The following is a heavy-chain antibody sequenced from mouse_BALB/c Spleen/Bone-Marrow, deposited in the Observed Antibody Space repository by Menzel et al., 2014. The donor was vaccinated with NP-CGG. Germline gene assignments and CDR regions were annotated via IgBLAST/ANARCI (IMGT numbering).Heavy chain of an antibody. D-gene: IGHD2-14*01. CDR1: GFDIKDTY. CDR2: VDPANGNT. Sequence: VQLQQSGAELVKPGASVKLSCTASGFDIKDTYMHWVKQRPEQGLEWIGRVDPANGNTKYDPKFQGKATITADTSSNTAYLQLSSLTSEDTAVYYCARYRLGTYFHHWRQATPLPVSS. J-gene: IGHJ2*01. V-gene: IGHV14-3*02. CDR3: ARYRLGTYFHH.